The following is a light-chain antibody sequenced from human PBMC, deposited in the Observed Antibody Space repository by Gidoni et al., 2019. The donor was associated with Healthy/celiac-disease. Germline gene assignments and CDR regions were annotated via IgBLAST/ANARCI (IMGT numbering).Light chain of an antibody. CDR2: GAS. Sequence: EIVLTQSPGTLSLSPGERATLSCRASQSVSSSYLAWYQQKPGQAPRLLIYGASSRATGIPDRFSGSGSGTDFTLTISRLDPEDFAVYYGQQYGSSPWTFGQGTKVEIK. J-gene: IGKJ1*01. CDR3: QQYGSSPWT. CDR1: QSVSSSY. V-gene: IGKV3-20*01.